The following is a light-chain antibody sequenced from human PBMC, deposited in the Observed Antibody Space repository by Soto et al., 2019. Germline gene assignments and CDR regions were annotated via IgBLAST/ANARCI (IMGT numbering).Light chain of an antibody. CDR1: SNDVGGYNY. Sequence: QSALTQTASVSGSPGQSITISCIGTSNDVGGYNYVSWYQQHPGKATKLLNQGVTQRPSGVSDRFSGSKSGNTASLTISGLQAEDEADYYCSSYRGGSTLVFGGGTKVTVL. V-gene: IGLV2-14*01. CDR3: SSYRGGSTLV. J-gene: IGLJ1*01. CDR2: GVT.